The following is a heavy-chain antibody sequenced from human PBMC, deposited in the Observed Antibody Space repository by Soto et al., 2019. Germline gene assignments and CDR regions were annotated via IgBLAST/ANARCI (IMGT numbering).Heavy chain of an antibody. Sequence: QVHLVQSGAEMKKPGSSVKVSCKTSGGTFSSNVISWLRQAPGQGPEWIGRIIPILDMTKFAQKFEGRLTXTXXXAXXTAYMELSSLRSEDTAIYYCARHSDSSGLPAYFDFWGQGTLVTVSS. CDR3: ARHSDSSGLPAYFDF. D-gene: IGHD3-22*01. V-gene: IGHV1-69*02. CDR1: GGTFSSNV. J-gene: IGHJ4*02. CDR2: IIPILDMT.